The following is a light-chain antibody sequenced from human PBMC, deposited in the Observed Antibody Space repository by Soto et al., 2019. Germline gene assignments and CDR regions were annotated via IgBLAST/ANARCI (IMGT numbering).Light chain of an antibody. CDR3: SSYTSSSTPLYV. Sequence: QSALTQPASVSGSPGQSITISCTGTSSDVGGYNYVSWYQQHPGKAPKLMIYEVSNRPSGVSNRFSGSKSGNTASLTISRLQAEDEADYYCSSYTSSSTPLYVFGTGTKVTVL. J-gene: IGLJ1*01. CDR2: EVS. CDR1: SSDVGGYNY. V-gene: IGLV2-14*01.